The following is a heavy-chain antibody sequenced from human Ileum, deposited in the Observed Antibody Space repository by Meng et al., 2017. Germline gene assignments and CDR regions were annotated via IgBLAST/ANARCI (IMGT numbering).Heavy chain of an antibody. CDR3: TRLYSAG. Sequence: AGLVGGVLLDGGSLEPSVAASGFTFSYSSMHWVRQSSGKGLEWVGHIRSKANNYATAYAASVKGRFTISRDESKNTAYLQMSSLKTEDTAVYYCTRLYSAGWGQGTLVTVSS. V-gene: IGHV3-73*02. CDR1: GFTFSYSS. D-gene: IGHD6-13*01. J-gene: IGHJ4*02. CDR2: IRSKANNYAT.